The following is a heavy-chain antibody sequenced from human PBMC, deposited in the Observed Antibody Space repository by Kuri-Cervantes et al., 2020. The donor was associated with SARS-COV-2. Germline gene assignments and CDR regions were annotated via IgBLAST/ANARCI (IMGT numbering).Heavy chain of an antibody. Sequence: SQTLSLTCAASGFSFSTYAMSWVRQPPGKGLEWIGYIYYSGSTYYNPSLKSRVTISVDTSKNQFSLKLSSVTAADTAVYYCARAYFRLRYCSSTSCYRDDAFDIWGQGTMVTVSS. V-gene: IGHV4-30-4*08. CDR2: IYYSGST. CDR1: GFSFSTYA. D-gene: IGHD2-2*02. CDR3: ARAYFRLRYCSSTSCYRDDAFDI. J-gene: IGHJ3*02.